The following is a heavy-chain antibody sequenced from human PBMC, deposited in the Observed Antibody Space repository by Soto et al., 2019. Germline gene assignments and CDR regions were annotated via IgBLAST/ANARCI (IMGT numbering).Heavy chain of an antibody. Sequence: QLQLQESRPGLVKPSETLSLPCTVSGEALISDRYYWSWIRQPPGKRLEWFGYIYHNRSTSSHPSLPSRFTMSINTPKNQCALKLASVTAADTAIYYWARDGGVLPLSNWLDPWGDGTLVTVAS. J-gene: IGHJ5*02. CDR1: GEALISDRYY. V-gene: IGHV4-61*01. CDR3: ARDGGVLPLSNWLDP. CDR2: IYHNRST. D-gene: IGHD3-10*01.